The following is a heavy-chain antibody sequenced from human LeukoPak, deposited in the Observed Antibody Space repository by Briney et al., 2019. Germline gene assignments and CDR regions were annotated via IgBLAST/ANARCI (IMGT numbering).Heavy chain of an antibody. J-gene: IGHJ4*02. CDR1: GGSFSGYY. Sequence: PSETLSLTCAVYGGSFSGYYWSWIRQPPGKGLEWIGEINHSGSTNYNPSLKSRVTISVDTSKNQFSLKLSSVTAADTAVYYCARHLVEMATTFFDYWGQGTLVTVSS. CDR2: INHSGST. V-gene: IGHV4-34*01. D-gene: IGHD5-24*01. CDR3: ARHLVEMATTFFDY.